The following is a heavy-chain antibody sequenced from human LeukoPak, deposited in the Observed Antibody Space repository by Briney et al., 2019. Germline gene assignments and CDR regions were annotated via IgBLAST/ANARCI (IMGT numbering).Heavy chain of an antibody. J-gene: IGHJ4*02. Sequence: GGSLRLSCADSGFTFSRYSMNWVRQAPGKGLEWVSSISRSSSYIYYTDSVKGRFTISRDNAKNSLYLQMNSLRAEDTAMYYCARDRSGYNLFDYWGQGTLVTVSS. CDR3: ARDRSGYNLFDY. CDR1: GFTFSRYS. V-gene: IGHV3-21*01. CDR2: ISRSSSYI. D-gene: IGHD5-12*01.